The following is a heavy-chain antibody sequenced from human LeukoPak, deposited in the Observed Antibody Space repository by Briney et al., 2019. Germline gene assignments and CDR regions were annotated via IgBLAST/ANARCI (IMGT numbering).Heavy chain of an antibody. D-gene: IGHD6-19*01. Sequence: ASVKVSCKVSGYTLTELSMHWVRQAPGKGLEWMGGFDPEDGETIYAQKFQGRVTMTEDTSTDTAYMELSSLRSEDTAVYYCATDKTPSGPYYYYGMDVWGQGTTVTVSS. J-gene: IGHJ6*02. CDR2: FDPEDGET. CDR3: ATDKTPSGPYYYYGMDV. V-gene: IGHV1-24*01. CDR1: GYTLTELS.